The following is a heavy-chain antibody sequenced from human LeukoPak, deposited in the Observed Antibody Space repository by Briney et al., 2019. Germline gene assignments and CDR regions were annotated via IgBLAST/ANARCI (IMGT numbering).Heavy chain of an antibody. J-gene: IGHJ4*02. CDR1: GFDFGNYA. Sequence: GRSLRLSCAASGFDFGNYAMHWVRQAPGKGLQWVSGINWSSKMVAYAASVKGRFTTSRDNAKSSLYLQMNSLTSEDTAFYFCAKGSLEMATVDFEFWGQGTLVTVSS. CDR2: INWSSKMV. V-gene: IGHV3-9*01. CDR3: AKGSLEMATVDFEF. D-gene: IGHD5-24*01.